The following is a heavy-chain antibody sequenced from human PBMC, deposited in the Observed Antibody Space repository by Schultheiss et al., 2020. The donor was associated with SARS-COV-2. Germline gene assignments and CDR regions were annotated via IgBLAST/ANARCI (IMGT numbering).Heavy chain of an antibody. J-gene: IGHJ4*02. CDR3: AKDRGGSGSLTLGRVDLDC. CDR1: GFTYSTYT. Sequence: GGSLRLSCAASGFTYSTYTMNWVRQAPGKGLEWVSTISDDGGSTYYADSVKGRFTISRDNSRNTLYLQMISLRAEDTALYYCAKDRGGSGSLTLGRVDLDCWGQGTLVTVSS. D-gene: IGHD1-26*01. V-gene: IGHV3-23*01. CDR2: ISDDGGST.